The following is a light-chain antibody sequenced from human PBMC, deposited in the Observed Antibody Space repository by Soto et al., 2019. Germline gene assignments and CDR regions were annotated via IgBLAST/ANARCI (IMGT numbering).Light chain of an antibody. J-gene: IGKJ5*01. CDR1: QSISSW. CDR2: DAS. CDR3: QHHGGSPIT. V-gene: IGKV1-5*01. Sequence: DIQMTQSPSTLSASVGDRVTITCRASQSISSWLAWYQQKPGKAPKLLIYDASSLESGVPSRFSGSGSGTDFTLTISRLEPEDFAVYYCQHHGGSPITFGQGTRLEIK.